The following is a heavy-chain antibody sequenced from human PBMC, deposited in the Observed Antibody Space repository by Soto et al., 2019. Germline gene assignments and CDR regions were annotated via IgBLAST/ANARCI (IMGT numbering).Heavy chain of an antibody. V-gene: IGHV1-2*04. Sequence: ASVKVSCKASGYTFTGYYMHWVRQAPGQGLEWMGWINPNSGGTNYAQKFQGWVTMTRDTSISTAYMELSRLRSDDTAVYYCASSYGDYANDAFDIWGQGTMVTVS. CDR2: INPNSGGT. D-gene: IGHD4-17*01. CDR1: GYTFTGYY. CDR3: ASSYGDYANDAFDI. J-gene: IGHJ3*02.